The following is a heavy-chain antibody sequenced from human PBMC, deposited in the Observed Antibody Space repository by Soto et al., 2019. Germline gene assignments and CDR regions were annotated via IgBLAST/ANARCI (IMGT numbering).Heavy chain of an antibody. Sequence: ESGGGVVQPGRSLRLSCAASGFTFSSYGMHWVRQAPGKGLEWEAVISYDGSNKYYADSVKGRFTISRDNSKNTLYLQMNSRRAEDTAVYYCAKDLGCSGGGGYYYYSGMDVWGQGTTVTVSS. J-gene: IGHJ6*02. CDR3: AKDLGCSGGGGYYYYSGMDV. D-gene: IGHD2-15*01. CDR1: GFTFSSYG. V-gene: IGHV3-30*18. CDR2: ISYDGSNK.